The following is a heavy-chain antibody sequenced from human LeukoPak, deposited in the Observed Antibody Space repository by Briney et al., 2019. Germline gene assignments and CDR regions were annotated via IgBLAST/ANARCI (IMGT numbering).Heavy chain of an antibody. V-gene: IGHV1-2*06. CDR1: GYTFTGYY. J-gene: IGHJ6*03. CDR3: ARDRDSSGYYYYYMDV. D-gene: IGHD3-22*01. CDR2: INPNSGGT. Sequence: GASVKVSCKASGYTFTGYYMHWVRQAPGQGLEWMGRINPNSGGTNYAQKLQGRVTMTRDTSISTAYMELSRLRSDDTAVYYCARDRDSSGYYYYYMDVWGKGTTVTVSS.